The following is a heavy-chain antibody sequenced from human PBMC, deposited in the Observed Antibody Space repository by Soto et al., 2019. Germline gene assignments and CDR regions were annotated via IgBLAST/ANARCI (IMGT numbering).Heavy chain of an antibody. CDR1: GYSFTRYR. J-gene: IGHJ5*02. CDR2: IYPGDSDT. Sequence: GESLKISCTGVGYSFTRYRIGWVRQVPGKGLEWMGIIYPGDSDTRYSPSFQGQVTISADKSISTVYLQWSSLKASDTAMYYCARGYCTTNICDPWFDPWGQGTLVTVSS. V-gene: IGHV5-51*01. D-gene: IGHD2-8*01. CDR3: ARGYCTTNICDPWFDP.